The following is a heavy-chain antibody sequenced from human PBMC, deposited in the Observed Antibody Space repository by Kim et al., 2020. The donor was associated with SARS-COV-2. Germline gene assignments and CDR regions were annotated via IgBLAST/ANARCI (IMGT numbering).Heavy chain of an antibody. CDR3: AKDGPRGGSYFGYFDY. V-gene: IGHV3-30*02. J-gene: IGHJ4*02. Sequence: SVKGRFTISRDNSKNTLYLQMNSLRAEDTAVYYCAKDGPRGGSYFGYFDYWGQGTLVTVSS. D-gene: IGHD1-26*01.